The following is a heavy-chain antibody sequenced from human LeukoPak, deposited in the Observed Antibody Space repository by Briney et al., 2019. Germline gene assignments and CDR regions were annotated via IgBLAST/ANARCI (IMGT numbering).Heavy chain of an antibody. Sequence: SVKVSCKASGGTFSSYAISWVRQAPGQGLEWMGRIIPILGIANYAQKFQGRVAITADKSTSTAYMELSSLRSEDTAVYYCAIRYYYGSGSYPIIDYWGQGTLVTVSS. D-gene: IGHD3-10*01. CDR2: IIPILGIA. CDR3: AIRYYYGSGSYPIIDY. CDR1: GGTFSSYA. V-gene: IGHV1-69*04. J-gene: IGHJ4*02.